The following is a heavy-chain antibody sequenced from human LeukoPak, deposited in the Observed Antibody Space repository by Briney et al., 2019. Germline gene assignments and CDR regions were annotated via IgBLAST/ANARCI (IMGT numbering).Heavy chain of an antibody. CDR2: IYSGGST. D-gene: IGHD4-23*01. J-gene: IGHJ4*02. V-gene: IGHV3-53*01. CDR1: GFTVSSNY. Sequence: GGSLRLSCAASGFTVSSNYMSWVRQAPGKGLEWVSVIYSGGSTYYADSVKGRFTISRDNSKNTLYLQMNSLRAEDTAVYYCAKDRVVVTPDYFDYWGQGTLVTVSS. CDR3: AKDRVVVTPDYFDY.